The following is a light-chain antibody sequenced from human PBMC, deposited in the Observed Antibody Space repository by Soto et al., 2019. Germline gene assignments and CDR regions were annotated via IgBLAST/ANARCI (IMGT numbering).Light chain of an antibody. CDR3: QQSYSTPVT. V-gene: IGKV1-39*01. Sequence: DIQMTQSPSSLSASVGDRVTITCRASQSFSSYLNWYQQKPGKAPKLLIYAASSLQSGVPSRFSGSGSGTDFTLTISSLQPEDFATYYCQQSYSTPVTFGQGTKVEIK. CDR1: QSFSSY. CDR2: AAS. J-gene: IGKJ1*01.